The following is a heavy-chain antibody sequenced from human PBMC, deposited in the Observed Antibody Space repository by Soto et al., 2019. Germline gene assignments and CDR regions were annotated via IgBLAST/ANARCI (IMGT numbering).Heavy chain of an antibody. CDR3: ARPPFPGCINGVCYPCDH. V-gene: IGHV1-46*01. D-gene: IGHD2-8*01. Sequence: QVQLVQSRAEVKKPGASVKVSCKASGYTFTHYYMHWVRQAPGQALECMGMINPSGGSTSYAQNFQDRLTMTRDTSTSTVYMELSSLRSEDTAVYYCARPPFPGCINGVCYPCDHWGQGTLVTVSS. CDR2: INPSGGST. CDR1: GYTFTHYY. J-gene: IGHJ4*02.